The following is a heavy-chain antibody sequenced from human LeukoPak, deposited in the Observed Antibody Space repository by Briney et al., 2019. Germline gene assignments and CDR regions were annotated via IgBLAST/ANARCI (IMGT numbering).Heavy chain of an antibody. CDR2: VHLDGRT. V-gene: IGHV4-4*02. Sequence: TSETLCLTCGVSGGSVINTNWWTWVRQPPGKGLEWIGEVHLDGRTNYNPSLESRLTMSVDVSENQVSLKLTSVTAADTAVYYCAREGGFYRPLDYSGQGTLVTVFS. CDR3: AREGGFYRPLDY. D-gene: IGHD3-3*01. CDR1: GGSVINTNW. J-gene: IGHJ4*02.